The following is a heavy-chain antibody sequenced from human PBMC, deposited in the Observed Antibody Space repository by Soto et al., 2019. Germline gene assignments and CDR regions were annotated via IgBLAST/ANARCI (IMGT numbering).Heavy chain of an antibody. CDR2: IYYSGST. Sequence: WETLSLTCPVSGGSISSYYWSWIRQPPGKGLEWIGYIYYSGSTNYNPSLKSRVTISVDTSKNQFSLKLSSVTAADTAVYYCARGNTAMVSYGMDVWGQGTTVTVSS. CDR1: GGSISSYY. CDR3: ARGNTAMVSYGMDV. V-gene: IGHV4-59*01. J-gene: IGHJ6*02. D-gene: IGHD5-18*01.